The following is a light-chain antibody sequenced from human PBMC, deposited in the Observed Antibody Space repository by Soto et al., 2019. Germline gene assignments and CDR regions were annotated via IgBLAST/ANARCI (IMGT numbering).Light chain of an antibody. CDR1: QSVSTL. V-gene: IGKV1-5*03. J-gene: IGKJ1*01. CDR3: QQYNSYSPT. CDR2: KAS. Sequence: DVQMTQSPSTLSASVGERVTITCRASQSVSTLLAWYQQKQGKAPRLLIYKASSLESGVPSRFSGSGSETELTITISGLQPGDSETYYCQQYNSYSPTFGQGTKVDIK.